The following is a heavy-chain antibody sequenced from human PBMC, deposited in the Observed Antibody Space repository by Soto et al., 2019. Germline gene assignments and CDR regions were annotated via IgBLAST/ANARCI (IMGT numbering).Heavy chain of an antibody. D-gene: IGHD6-6*01. CDR2: ISAYNGNT. CDR3: ARGASISSSSLVNWFDP. CDR1: GYTFTSYG. V-gene: IGHV1-18*01. Sequence: ASVKVSCKASGYTFTSYGISWVRQAPGQGLEWMGWISAYNGNTNYAQKLQGRVTMTTDTSTSTAYMELRSLRSDDTAVYYCARGASISSSSLVNWFDPWGKGTLVTVSS. J-gene: IGHJ5*02.